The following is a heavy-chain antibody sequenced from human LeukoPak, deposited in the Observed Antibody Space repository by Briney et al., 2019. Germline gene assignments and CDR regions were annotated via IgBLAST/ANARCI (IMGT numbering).Heavy chain of an antibody. CDR1: GFTFSSHA. J-gene: IGHJ4*02. D-gene: IGHD6-13*01. Sequence: PGGSLRLSCGASGFTFSSHAMTWVRQAPGKGLEWVSSISSSSSYIYYADSVKGRFTISRDNAKNSLYLQMNSLRAEDTAVYYCAPLVFALDSDYWGQGTLVTVSS. CDR2: ISSSSSYI. CDR3: APLVFALDSDY. V-gene: IGHV3-21*01.